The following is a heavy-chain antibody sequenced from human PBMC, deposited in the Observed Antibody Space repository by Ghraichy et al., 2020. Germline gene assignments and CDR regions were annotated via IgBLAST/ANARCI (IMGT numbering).Heavy chain of an antibody. CDR2: ISGSGGST. Sequence: GGSLRLSCAASGFTFSSYAMSWVRQAPGKGLEWVSAISGSGGSTYYADSVKGRFTISRDNSKNTLYLQMNSLRAEDTAVYYCAKTSLGIAAAGGIIDFDYWGQGTLVTVSS. J-gene: IGHJ4*02. D-gene: IGHD6-13*01. CDR1: GFTFSSYA. CDR3: AKTSLGIAAAGGIIDFDY. V-gene: IGHV3-23*01.